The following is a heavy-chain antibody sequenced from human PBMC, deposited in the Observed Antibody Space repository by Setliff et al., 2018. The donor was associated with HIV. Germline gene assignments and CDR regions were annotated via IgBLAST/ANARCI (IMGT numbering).Heavy chain of an antibody. J-gene: IGHJ3*02. CDR2: IYYSGST. CDR3: ARLRGAFDI. V-gene: IGHV4-39*01. Sequence: SETLSLTCTVSGGSISSSSYYWGWIRQPPGKGLEWIGSIYYSGSTYYNPSLKSRVSISVDTSKNQFSLKLSSVTAADTAVYYCARLRGAFDIWGQGTMVTVSS. CDR1: GGSISSSSYY.